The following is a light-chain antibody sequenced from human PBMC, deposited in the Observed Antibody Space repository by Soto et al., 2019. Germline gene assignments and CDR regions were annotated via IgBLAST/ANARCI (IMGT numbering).Light chain of an antibody. CDR1: SSDVGGNDY. V-gene: IGLV2-8*01. CDR3: CSYGFAGSDYLV. J-gene: IGLJ3*02. CDR2: EVN. Sequence: QSALTQPPSASGSPGQSVTISCTGASSDVGGNDYVSWYQHHPGKVPKLIIFEVNKRPSGVPHRFSGSKSGNTASLTVSGLQAEDEADYYCCSYGFAGSDYLVFGGGTKLTVL.